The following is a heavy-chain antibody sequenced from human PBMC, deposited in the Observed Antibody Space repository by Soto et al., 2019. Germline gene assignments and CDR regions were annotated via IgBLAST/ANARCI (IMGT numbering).Heavy chain of an antibody. CDR2: INSDGSIT. CDR3: ARGSSSWYVSFDY. D-gene: IGHD6-13*01. J-gene: IGHJ4*02. Sequence: GGSLPLSCATPLFTLSSNWMPRPGQAPGKGLVWVSRINSDGSITSYADSVKGQFTIARDNAKNTLYLQMNSLRADDTAVYYCARGSSSWYVSFDYWGQGIMVTVSS. V-gene: IGHV3-74*01. CDR1: LFTLSSNW.